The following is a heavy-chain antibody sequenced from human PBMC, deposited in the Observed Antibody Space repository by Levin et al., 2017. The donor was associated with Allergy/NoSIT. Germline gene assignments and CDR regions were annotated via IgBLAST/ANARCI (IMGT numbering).Heavy chain of an antibody. CDR2: IYSGGST. V-gene: IGHV3-66*01. CDR1: GFTVSSNY. D-gene: IGHD3-10*01. CDR3: ARDLSGPHMVRGVILSDGMDV. J-gene: IGHJ6*02. Sequence: GGSLRLSCAASGFTVSSNYMSWVRQAPGKGLEWVSVIYSGGSTYYADSVKGRFTISRDNSKNTLYLQMNSLRAEDTAVYYCARDLSGPHMVRGVILSDGMDVWGQGTTVTVSS.